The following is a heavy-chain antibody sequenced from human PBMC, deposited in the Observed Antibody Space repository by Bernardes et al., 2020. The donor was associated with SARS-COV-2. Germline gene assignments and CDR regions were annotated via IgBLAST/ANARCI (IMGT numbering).Heavy chain of an antibody. D-gene: IGHD1-26*01. CDR3: AKRRVEWELLHYFDS. Sequence: GSLSLSCEASGFTFSTYTMNWVRQAPGKGLEWVSTITDSGDSTYYADSVKGRFTISRDNSKDRLYLQMNSLRAEDTAVYFCAKRRVEWELLHYFDSWGQGNLVTVSS. V-gene: IGHV3-23*01. CDR2: ITDSGDST. CDR1: GFTFSTYT. J-gene: IGHJ4*02.